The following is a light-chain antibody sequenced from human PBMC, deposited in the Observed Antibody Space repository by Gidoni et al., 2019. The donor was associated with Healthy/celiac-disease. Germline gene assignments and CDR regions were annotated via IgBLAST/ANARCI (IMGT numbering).Light chain of an antibody. CDR3: QQYGSSLYT. V-gene: IGKV3-20*01. J-gene: IGKJ2*01. Sequence: EIVLTQSPGTLSLSPGERATLSCRASQSVSSSYLAWFQQKPGQAPRLIMYGGYSRAPGLPDRFSGSGSGTDFTLTISRLEPEDFAVYYYQQYGSSLYTFGQGTKLEIK. CDR1: QSVSSSY. CDR2: GGY.